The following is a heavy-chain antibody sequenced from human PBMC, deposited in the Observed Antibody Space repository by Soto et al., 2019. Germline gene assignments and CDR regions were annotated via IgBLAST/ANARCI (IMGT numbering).Heavy chain of an antibody. CDR3: ARGGNSYGDDY. Sequence: QVQLVQSGGEVKKPGASVKVSCKASGYTFTSFGITWVRQAPGHGLEWMGWISAYNGDTKYAQKVQGRVTMTTDTATNTAHMELRSLRPDDPAVYYCARGGNSYGDDYWGQGTLVTVSS. V-gene: IGHV1-18*01. D-gene: IGHD5-18*01. CDR2: ISAYNGDT. CDR1: GYTFTSFG. J-gene: IGHJ4*02.